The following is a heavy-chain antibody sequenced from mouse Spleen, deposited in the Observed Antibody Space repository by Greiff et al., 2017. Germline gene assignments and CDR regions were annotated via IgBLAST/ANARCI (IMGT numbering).Heavy chain of an antibody. Sequence: VQLQQSGAELVKPGASVKLSCKASGYTFTSYWMHWVKQRPGQGLEWIGEINPSNGRTNYNEKFKSKATLTVDKSSSTAYMQLSSLTSEDSAVYYCARELGLTFDYWGQGTTLTVSS. CDR1: GYTFTSYW. CDR2: INPSNGRT. CDR3: ARELGLTFDY. D-gene: IGHD4-1*01. J-gene: IGHJ2*01. V-gene: IGHV1S81*02.